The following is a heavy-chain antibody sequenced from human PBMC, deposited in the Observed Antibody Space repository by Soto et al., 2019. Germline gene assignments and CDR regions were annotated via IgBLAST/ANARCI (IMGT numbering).Heavy chain of an antibody. Sequence: VASVKVSCKASGYTFTSYGISWVRQAPGQGLEWMGWISAYNGNTNYAQKLQGRVTMTTDTSTSTAYMELRSLRSDDTAVYYCARLEWPSLLWFGELLPPPAGFDYWGQGTLVTVSS. V-gene: IGHV1-18*01. CDR2: ISAYNGNT. CDR3: ARLEWPSLLWFGELLPPPAGFDY. J-gene: IGHJ4*02. CDR1: GYTFTSYG. D-gene: IGHD3-10*01.